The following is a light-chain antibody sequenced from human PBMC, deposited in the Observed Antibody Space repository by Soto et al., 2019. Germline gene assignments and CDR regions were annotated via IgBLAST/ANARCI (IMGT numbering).Light chain of an antibody. Sequence: IQMTQSPSSVSASVGDTVTLSCQTSHGVSGWLAWYQQKPGKAPTLLIYTVSNLQSGVPSRFSGSGSGTDFSLPITSLQPEDFATYFCQQGKTFPFTFGPGTKVEVK. V-gene: IGKV1-12*01. J-gene: IGKJ3*01. CDR3: QQGKTFPFT. CDR2: TVS. CDR1: HGVSGW.